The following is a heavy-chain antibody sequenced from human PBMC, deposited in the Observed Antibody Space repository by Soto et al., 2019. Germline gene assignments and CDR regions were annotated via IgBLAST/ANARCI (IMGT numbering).Heavy chain of an antibody. V-gene: IGHV4-39*01. CDR2: IYYSGST. Sequence: PSETLSLTCTFSGCSISSSSYCWGWIRQPPGKGLEWIGSIYYSGSTYYNPSLKSRVTISVDTSKNQFSLKLSSVTAADTAVYYCARPQQLNYYYGMDVWGQGTTVTVSS. CDR3: ARPQQLNYYYGMDV. D-gene: IGHD6-13*01. J-gene: IGHJ6*02. CDR1: GCSISSSSYC.